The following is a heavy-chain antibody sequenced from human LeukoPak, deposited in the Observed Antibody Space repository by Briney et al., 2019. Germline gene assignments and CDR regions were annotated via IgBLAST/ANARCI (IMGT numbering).Heavy chain of an antibody. CDR3: ARDARSWPYYYGMDV. CDR1: GYTFTGYY. Sequence: ASVKVSCKASGYTFTGYYMHWVRQAPGQGLEWMGWISAYNGNTNYAQKLQGRVTMTTDTSTSTAYMELRSLRSDDTAVYYCARDARSWPYYYGMDVWGQGTTVTVSS. J-gene: IGHJ6*02. D-gene: IGHD6-13*01. V-gene: IGHV1-18*04. CDR2: ISAYNGNT.